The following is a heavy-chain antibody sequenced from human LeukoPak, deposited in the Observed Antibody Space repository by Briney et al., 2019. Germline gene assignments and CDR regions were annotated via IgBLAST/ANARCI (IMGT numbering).Heavy chain of an antibody. J-gene: IGHJ4*02. D-gene: IGHD3-10*01. CDR2: ISAYNGNT. V-gene: IGHV1-18*01. CDR1: AYTFSNYG. Sequence: GASVKVSCKXSAYTFSNYGFNWVRQAPGQGLERMGWISAYNGNTKYAQKFQGRFTMTTDTSTSTAYMELRSLTSDDTAVYYCARDLDGSGSYYTDYWGQGTLVTVSS. CDR3: ARDLDGSGSYYTDY.